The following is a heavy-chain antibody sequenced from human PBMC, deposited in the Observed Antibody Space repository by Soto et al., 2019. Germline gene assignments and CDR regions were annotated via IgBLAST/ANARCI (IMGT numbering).Heavy chain of an antibody. D-gene: IGHD6-13*01. J-gene: IGHJ4*02. CDR2: ISGSGGST. CDR1: WFPLNHQA. Sequence: GGFLGLLFSASWFPLNHQAIGLGPPASGKGLEWVSAISGSGGSTYYADSVKGRFTISRDNSKNTLYLQMNSLRAEDTAVYYCAKGRYRIAAAGTFADYWGQGTLVTVPQ. CDR3: AKGRYRIAAAGTFADY. V-gene: IGHV3-23*01.